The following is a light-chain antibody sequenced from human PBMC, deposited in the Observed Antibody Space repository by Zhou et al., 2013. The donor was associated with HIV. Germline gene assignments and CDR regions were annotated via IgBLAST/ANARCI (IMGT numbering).Light chain of an antibody. CDR2: DAS. Sequence: DIVLTQSPATLSLSPGETATLSCRASQSIAGYLAWYQQKPGQAPRLLIYDASNRATGIPDRFSGSGSGTDFTLTISRLEPEDFAVYYCQQYGSSPWTFGQGTKVEIK. CDR1: QSIAGY. CDR3: QQYGSSPWT. V-gene: IGKV3-20*01. J-gene: IGKJ1*01.